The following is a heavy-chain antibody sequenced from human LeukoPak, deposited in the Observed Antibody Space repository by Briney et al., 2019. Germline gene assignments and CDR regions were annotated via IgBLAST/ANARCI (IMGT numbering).Heavy chain of an antibody. CDR1: GYTFTGYY. V-gene: IGHV1-2*04. J-gene: IGHJ5*02. CDR2: INPNSGGT. Sequence: ASVKVSCKASGYTFTGYYMHWVRQAPGQGLEWMGWINPNSGGTNYAQKFQGWVTMTRDTSISTAYMELSSLRSEDTAVYYCARGVGITMVRGVRRNWFDPWGQGTLVTVSS. D-gene: IGHD3-10*01. CDR3: ARGVGITMVRGVRRNWFDP.